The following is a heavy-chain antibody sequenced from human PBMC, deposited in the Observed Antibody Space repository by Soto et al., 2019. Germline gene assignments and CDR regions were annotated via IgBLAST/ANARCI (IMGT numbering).Heavy chain of an antibody. CDR1: GFTVSSNY. D-gene: IGHD2-21*02. V-gene: IGHV3-53*01. CDR3: ASGTGKTAGGAFGI. CDR2: IYSGGST. Sequence: GGSLRLSCAASGFTVSSNYMSWVRQAPGKGLEWVSVIYSGGSTYYADSVEGRFTISRDNSKNTLYLQMNSLRAEDTAVYYCASGTGKTAGGAFGIWGQGTMVTVSS. J-gene: IGHJ3*02.